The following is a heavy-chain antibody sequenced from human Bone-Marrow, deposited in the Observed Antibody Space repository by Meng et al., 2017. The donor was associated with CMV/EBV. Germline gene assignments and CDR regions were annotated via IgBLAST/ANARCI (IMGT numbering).Heavy chain of an antibody. CDR3: ARLGGYSSPFYYYFDY. CDR1: GGSISSSSYY. CDR2: IYYSGRT. Sequence: SETLSLTCTVSGGSISSSSYYWGWIRQPPGKGLAWIGSIYYSGRTYYNPSLKSRVTISVDTSKNQISLKLSSVTAADTAVYYYARLGGYSSPFYYYFDYLSQGTLVTVSS. V-gene: IGHV4-39*01. J-gene: IGHJ4*02. D-gene: IGHD6-6*01.